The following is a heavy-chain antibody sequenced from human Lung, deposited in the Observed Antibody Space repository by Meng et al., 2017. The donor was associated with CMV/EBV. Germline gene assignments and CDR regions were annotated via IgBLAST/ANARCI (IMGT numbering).Heavy chain of an antibody. CDR2: LYPDGST. V-gene: IGHV4-4*07. Sequence: QAQLQESDPRLLKPSETLSVTCIVSSDSITNYFWSWVRQPAGKGLEWIGRLYPDGSTDYNPSLSSRLTLSLDTSKIRFSLKLRSVTAADTAIYYCARTPVRFCNTHMCYAFDYWGQGALVTVSS. CDR1: SDSITNYF. CDR3: ARTPVRFCNTHMCYAFDY. D-gene: IGHD2-2*01. J-gene: IGHJ4*02.